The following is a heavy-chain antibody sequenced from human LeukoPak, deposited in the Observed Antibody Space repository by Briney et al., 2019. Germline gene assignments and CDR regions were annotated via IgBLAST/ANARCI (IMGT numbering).Heavy chain of an antibody. D-gene: IGHD5-18*01. CDR1: GFTFSSYA. V-gene: IGHV3-23*01. Sequence: GGSLRLSCAAYGFTFSSYAMSWVRQAPGKGLEWVSALSGSGGSNYYADSVKGRFTISRDNSKNTLFLQMNSLSAEDTAVYYCAKEQRGYSYGSDYWGQGTLVTVSS. CDR3: AKEQRGYSYGSDY. J-gene: IGHJ4*02. CDR2: LSGSGGSN.